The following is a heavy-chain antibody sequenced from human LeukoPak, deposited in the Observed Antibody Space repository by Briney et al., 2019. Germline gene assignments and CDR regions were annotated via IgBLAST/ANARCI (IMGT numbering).Heavy chain of an antibody. D-gene: IGHD1-26*01. CDR3: ARFPYSGSSHSFDY. J-gene: IGHJ4*02. CDR2: IYYSGST. V-gene: IGHV4-61*01. CDR1: GGSVSSGSYY. Sequence: PSETLSLTCTVSGGSVSSGSYYWSWIRQPPGKGLEWIGYIYYSGSTNYNPSHKSRVTISVDTSKNQFSLKLSSVTAADTAVYYCARFPYSGSSHSFDYWGQGTLVTVSS.